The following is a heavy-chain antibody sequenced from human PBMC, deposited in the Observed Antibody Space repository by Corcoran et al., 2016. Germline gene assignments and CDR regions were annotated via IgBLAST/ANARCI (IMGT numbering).Heavy chain of an antibody. CDR2: INPNSGGT. V-gene: IGHV1-2*02. D-gene: IGHD2-15*01. Sequence: QVQLVQSGAEVKKPGASVKVSCKASGYTFTGYYMHWVRQAPGQGLEWMGWINPNSGGTNYAQKFQGRVTMTRDTSISTAYMELSRLRSDDTAVYYCARVTLDCSGGSCYLWYFDYWGQGTLVTVSS. CDR3: ARVTLDCSGGSCYLWYFDY. J-gene: IGHJ4*02. CDR1: GYTFTGYY.